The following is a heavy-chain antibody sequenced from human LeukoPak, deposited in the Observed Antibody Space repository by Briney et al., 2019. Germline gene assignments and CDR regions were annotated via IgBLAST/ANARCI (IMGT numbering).Heavy chain of an antibody. D-gene: IGHD3-10*01. CDR2: IYYSGST. V-gene: IGHV4-59*08. CDR3: ASTGVRFGELLSLDY. J-gene: IGHJ4*02. CDR1: GGSISSYY. Sequence: SETLSLTCTVSGGSISSYYWSWIRQPPGKGLEWIGYIYYSGSTNYNPSLKSRVTISVDTSKNQFSLKLSSVTAADTAVYYCASTGVRFGELLSLDYWGQGTLVTVSS.